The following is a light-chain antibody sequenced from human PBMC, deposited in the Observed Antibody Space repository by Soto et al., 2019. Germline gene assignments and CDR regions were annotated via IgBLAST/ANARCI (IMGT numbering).Light chain of an antibody. CDR1: SSDVGGYNY. CDR2: DVI. Sequence: QSALTQPPSASGSPGQSVTISCTGTSSDVGGYNYVSWYQQHPGKAPKLMIYDVIKRPSGVPDRFSGSKSGNTASLAVSGLQAEHEADYYCSSYAGSNFYVFGTGTKLTVL. J-gene: IGLJ1*01. V-gene: IGLV2-8*01. CDR3: SSYAGSNFYV.